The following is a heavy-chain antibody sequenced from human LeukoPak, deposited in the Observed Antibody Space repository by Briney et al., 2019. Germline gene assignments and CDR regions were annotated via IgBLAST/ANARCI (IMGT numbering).Heavy chain of an antibody. CDR1: GFTFSSYW. CDR3: ARGEDIVVVTAIRGVEYYFDY. CDR2: INSDGSST. D-gene: IGHD2-21*02. V-gene: IGHV3-74*01. J-gene: IGHJ4*02. Sequence: GGSLRLSCAASGFTFSSYWMHWVRQAPGKGLVWVSRINSDGSSTSYADSVKGRFTISRDNAKNTLYLQMNSLRAEDTAVYYCARGEDIVVVTAIRGVEYYFDYWGQGTLVTVSS.